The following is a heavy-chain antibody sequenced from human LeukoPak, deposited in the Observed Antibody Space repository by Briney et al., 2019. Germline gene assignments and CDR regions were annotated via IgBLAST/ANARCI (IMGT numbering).Heavy chain of an antibody. CDR1: RFTFNNYA. V-gene: IGHV3-23*01. CDR2: IGANGDNT. D-gene: IGHD3-10*01. J-gene: IGHJ4*02. CDR3: AKIPGLWFGAGIDY. Sequence: RTGGSLRLSCAASRFTFNNYAMSWVRQAPGKGLEWVSAIGANGDNTYHADSVKGRFTISRDNSKSTLYLQMNSLRAEDTAVYFCAKIPGLWFGAGIDYWGQGTLVTVSS.